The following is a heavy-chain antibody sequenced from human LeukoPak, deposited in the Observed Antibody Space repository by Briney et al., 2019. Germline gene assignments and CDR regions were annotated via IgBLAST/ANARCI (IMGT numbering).Heavy chain of an antibody. D-gene: IGHD4-11*01. J-gene: IGHJ6*02. CDR1: GGSISSSSYY. CDR2: IYYSGST. V-gene: IGHV4-39*02. Sequence: SETLSLTCTVSGGSISSSSYYWGWIRQPPGKGLEWIGSIYYSGSTYYNPSLKSRVTISVDTSKNQFPLKLSSVTAADTAVYYCARDGSNWSNDYYHGVDVWGQGTTVTVSS. CDR3: ARDGSNWSNDYYHGVDV.